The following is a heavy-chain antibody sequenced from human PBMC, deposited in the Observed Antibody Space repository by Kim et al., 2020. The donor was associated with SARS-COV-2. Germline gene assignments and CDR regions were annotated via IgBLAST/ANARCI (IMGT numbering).Heavy chain of an antibody. CDR3: ASEVVYAFYFDY. CDR1: GGSISSGGYS. J-gene: IGHJ4*02. D-gene: IGHD1-20*01. CDR2: IYHSGST. Sequence: SETLSLTCAVSGGSISSGGYSWSWIRQPPGKGREWIGYIYHSGSTYYNPSLKILVTISVYRSKDQFSLNLSSVTAAATAVYYCASEVVYAFYFDYWGQGT. V-gene: IGHV4-30-2*01.